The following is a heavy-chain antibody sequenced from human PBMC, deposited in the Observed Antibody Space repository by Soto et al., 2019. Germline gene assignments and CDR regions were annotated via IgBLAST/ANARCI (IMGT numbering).Heavy chain of an antibody. J-gene: IGHJ4*02. CDR2: ISYDGSNK. Sequence: QVQLVESGGGVVQPGRSLRLSCAASGFTFSSYAMHWVRQAPGKGLEWVAVISYDGSNKYYADSVKGRFTSSRDNSKNPLYLQMNSLRAEDTAVYYCARVAVEMATIHVFDYWGQGTLVTVSS. V-gene: IGHV3-30-3*01. CDR3: ARVAVEMATIHVFDY. D-gene: IGHD5-12*01. CDR1: GFTFSSYA.